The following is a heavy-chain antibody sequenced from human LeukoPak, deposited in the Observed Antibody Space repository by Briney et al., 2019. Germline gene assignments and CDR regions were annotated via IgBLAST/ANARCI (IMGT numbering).Heavy chain of an antibody. D-gene: IGHD6-6*01. CDR3: ARVRVEQLAYNWFDP. CDR1: GFTFSSYW. Sequence: GGSLRLSWAASGFTFSSYWMHWVRQAPGKGPVWVSRINNDGSGTTYADSVKGRFTISRDDAKNTLYLQMSSLRAEDTAVYYCARVRVEQLAYNWFDPWGQGTLVTVSS. J-gene: IGHJ5*02. CDR2: INNDGSGT. V-gene: IGHV3-74*01.